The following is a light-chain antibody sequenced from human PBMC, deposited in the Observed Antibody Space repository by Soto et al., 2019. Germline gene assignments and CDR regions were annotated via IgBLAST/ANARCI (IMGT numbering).Light chain of an antibody. CDR1: SSDVGSYNL. CDR3: CSYAGSSTWE. Sequence: QSALTQPASVSGSPGQSITISCTGTSSDVGSYNLVSWYQQHPGKAPKLMIYEGSKRPSGVSNRFSGSKSGNTASLTISGLQAEDEADYYCCSYAGSSTWEFGRGTKLTVL. CDR2: EGS. J-gene: IGLJ3*02. V-gene: IGLV2-23*01.